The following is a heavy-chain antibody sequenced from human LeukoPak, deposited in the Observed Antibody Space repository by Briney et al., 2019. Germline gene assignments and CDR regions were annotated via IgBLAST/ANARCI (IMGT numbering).Heavy chain of an antibody. D-gene: IGHD3-10*01. V-gene: IGHV1-2*02. CDR3: ARDGGSGSYYNEFDY. CDR1: GYTFTGYY. CDR2: INPNSGGT. Sequence: ASVKVSCKASGYTFTGYYMHWVRQAPGQGLEWMGWINPNSGGTNYAQKFQGRVTMTRDTSISTAYMELSRLRSDDTAVYYCARDGGSGSYYNEFDYWGQGTLVTVSS. J-gene: IGHJ4*02.